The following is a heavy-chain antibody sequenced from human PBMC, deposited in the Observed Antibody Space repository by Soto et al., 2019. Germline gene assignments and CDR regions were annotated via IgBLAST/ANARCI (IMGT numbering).Heavy chain of an antibody. V-gene: IGHV6-1*01. D-gene: IGHD1-7*01. J-gene: IGHJ4*02. Sequence: SQTLSLTCAISGDSVSNNGDAWNWIRQSPSRGLEWLGRTYYRSKWYNDYAESVKSRITINPDTSKNQFSLQLNSVTPEDTAVYYCARDPPNYHSAFDYWGQGTPVTVSS. CDR3: ARDPPNYHSAFDY. CDR2: TYYRSKWYN. CDR1: GDSVSNNGDA.